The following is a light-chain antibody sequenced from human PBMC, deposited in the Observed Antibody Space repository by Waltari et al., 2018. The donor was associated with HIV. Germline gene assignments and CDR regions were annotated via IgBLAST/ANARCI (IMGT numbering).Light chain of an antibody. CDR1: QGISTW. Sequence: DIQMTQSPSTLSASVGERVTITGRASQGISTWLAWYQQKPGKAPSLLIYSASTLQSGVPSRFSGSGSGTEFSLTISSLQSDDFATYYCQQYYSSSAFGPGTKVEIK. CDR3: QQYYSSSA. CDR2: SAS. J-gene: IGKJ1*01. V-gene: IGKV1-5*03.